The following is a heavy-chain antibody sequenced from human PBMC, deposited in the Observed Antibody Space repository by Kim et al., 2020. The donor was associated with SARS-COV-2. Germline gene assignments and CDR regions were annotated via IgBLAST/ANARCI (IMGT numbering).Heavy chain of an antibody. D-gene: IGHD6-13*01. CDR3: ARELDEQQPYGMDV. V-gene: IGHV3-30*04. CDR1: GFTFSSYA. J-gene: IGHJ6*02. Sequence: GGSLRPSCAASGFTFSSYAMHWVRQAPGKGLEWVAVISYDGSNKYCVDSVKGRFTISRDNSKNTLYLQMNSLRAEDTAVYYCARELDEQQPYGMDVWGQGTTVTVSS. CDR2: ISYDGSNK.